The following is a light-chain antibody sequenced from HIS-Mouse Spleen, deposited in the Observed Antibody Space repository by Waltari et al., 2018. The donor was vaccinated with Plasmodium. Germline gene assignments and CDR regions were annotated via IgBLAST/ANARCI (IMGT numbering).Light chain of an antibody. V-gene: IGLV3-19*01. Sequence: SSELTQDPAVSVALGQTVRITCQGDSLSSSYDSWYPQKPGQAPVLVIYGKNNRPSGIPDRFSGSSSGNTASLTITGAQAEDEADYYCNSRDSSGNHLVFGGGTKLTVL. J-gene: IGLJ2*01. CDR2: GKN. CDR3: NSRDSSGNHLV. CDR1: SLSSSY.